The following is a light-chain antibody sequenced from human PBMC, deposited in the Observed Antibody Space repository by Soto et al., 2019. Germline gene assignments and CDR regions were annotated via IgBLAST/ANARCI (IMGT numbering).Light chain of an antibody. J-gene: IGKJ4*01. V-gene: IGKV1-5*01. CDR1: QSITTF. Sequence: GDRVTITCRASQSITTFLAWYQQKPGKAPQILIYDASKLEPGVPSRLSGGGSGTEFTLTISSLQPDDCATYYCQQYSTYQLTFGGGTKVDIK. CDR3: QQYSTYQLT. CDR2: DAS.